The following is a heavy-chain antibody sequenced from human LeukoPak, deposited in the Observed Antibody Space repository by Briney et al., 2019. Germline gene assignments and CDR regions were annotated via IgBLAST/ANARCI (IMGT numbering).Heavy chain of an antibody. CDR1: GGSISSYY. J-gene: IGHJ4*02. V-gene: IGHV4-4*07. Sequence: PSETLSLTCTVSGGSISSYYWSWIRQPAGKGLEWIGRIYTSGSTNYNPSLKSRVTMSVDTSKNQFSLKLSSVTAADTAVYYCARLGLEVPAAMAFDYWGQGTLVTVSS. CDR2: IYTSGST. CDR3: ARLGLEVPAAMAFDY. D-gene: IGHD2-2*01.